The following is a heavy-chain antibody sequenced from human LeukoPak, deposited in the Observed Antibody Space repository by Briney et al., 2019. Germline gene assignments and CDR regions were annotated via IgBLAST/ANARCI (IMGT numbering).Heavy chain of an antibody. V-gene: IGHV4-59*01. J-gene: IGHJ3*01. CDR3: ARGVGPGISFDV. CDR2: LHYSGNT. CDR1: GASISTYY. Sequence: PSETLSLTCSISGASISTYYLSWIRQPPGKGLEWLGYLHYSGNTNYNPFLKSRVTISVDTSKNQFSLKMSSVSAADTAVYYCARGVGPGISFDVWGQGTMVTVSS. D-gene: IGHD1-1*01.